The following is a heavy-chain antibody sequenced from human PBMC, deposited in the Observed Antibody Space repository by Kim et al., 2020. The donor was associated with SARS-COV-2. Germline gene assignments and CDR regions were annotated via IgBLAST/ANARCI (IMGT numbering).Heavy chain of an antibody. V-gene: IGHV1-2*07. Sequence: HKFQGRVTMPRDTSISAVYIELSRLTSDDTAVYYCARDEKAGRNWFDPWGQGTLVTVSS. CDR3: ARDEKAGRNWFDP. J-gene: IGHJ5*02.